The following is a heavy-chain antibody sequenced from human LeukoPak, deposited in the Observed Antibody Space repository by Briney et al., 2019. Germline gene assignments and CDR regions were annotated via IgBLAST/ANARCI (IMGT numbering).Heavy chain of an antibody. V-gene: IGHV3-48*02. D-gene: IGHD4-17*01. CDR1: GFIFSDYG. CDR2: ISSSSSTI. CDR3: ARDSHYGDFLFDY. J-gene: IGHJ4*02. Sequence: GGSQRLSCAASGFIFSDYGMSWVRQAPGKGLEWVSYISSSSSTIYYADSVEGRFTISRDNAKNSLYLQMNSLRDEDTAVYYCARDSHYGDFLFDYWGQGTLVTVSS.